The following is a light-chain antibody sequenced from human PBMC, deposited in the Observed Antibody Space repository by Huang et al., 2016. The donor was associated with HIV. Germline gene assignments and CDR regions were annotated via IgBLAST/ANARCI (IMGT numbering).Light chain of an antibody. J-gene: IGKJ1*01. V-gene: IGKV3-15*01. CDR1: QSVKSN. Sequence: EIVMTQSPAPLSVSPGERATLACRASQSVKSNLAWYQQKPGQAPRLRIYSASTRATGSPARFSGSGCGTGFTHTISSLQSEECAVYYCQQYYDWPPWTFGQGTKVEIK. CDR2: SAS. CDR3: QQYYDWPPWT.